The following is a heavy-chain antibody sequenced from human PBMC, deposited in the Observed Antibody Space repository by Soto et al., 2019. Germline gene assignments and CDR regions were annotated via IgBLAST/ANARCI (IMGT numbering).Heavy chain of an antibody. Sequence: GESLKISCKGSGYSFTSYWIGWVRQMPWKGLEWMGIIYPGDSDTRYSPSFQGQVTISADKSISTAYLQWSSLKASDTAMYYCARLDYPPNWNYWFHSNSWTSNHFDYSGQGTLVTVSS. V-gene: IGHV5-51*01. J-gene: IGHJ4*02. D-gene: IGHD1-7*01. CDR1: GYSFTSYW. CDR3: ARLDYPPNWNYWFHSNSWTSNHFDY. CDR2: IYPGDSDT.